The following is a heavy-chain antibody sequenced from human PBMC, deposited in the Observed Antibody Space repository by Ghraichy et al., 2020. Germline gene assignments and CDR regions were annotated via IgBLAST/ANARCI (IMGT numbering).Heavy chain of an antibody. V-gene: IGHV1-18*04. D-gene: IGHD3-10*01. CDR2: ISPYNGYT. Sequence: ASVKVSCKASGYTFNTYGISWVRLRQAPGQGLEWMGWISPYNGYTNYAQNLQDRVTMTTDTSTSTAYMELRSLRWDDTAMYYCARDETDSGSYLGDHWGQGTLVSVSS. CDR1: GYTFNTYG. J-gene: IGHJ4*02. CDR3: ARDETDSGSYLGDH.